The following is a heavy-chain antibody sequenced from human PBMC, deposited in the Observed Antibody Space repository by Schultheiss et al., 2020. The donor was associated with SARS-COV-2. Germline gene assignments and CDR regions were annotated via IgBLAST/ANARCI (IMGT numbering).Heavy chain of an antibody. CDR1: GGSFSGYY. Sequence: SETLSLTCAVYGGSFSGYYWSWIRQPPGKGLEWIGSVSYSGTTYHNPSLESRVTISIDTSKKQFSLRLNSVTAADTAVYYCARDQDYGRNAFDIWGQGTMVTVSS. CDR2: VSYSGTT. V-gene: IGHV4-34*01. CDR3: ARDQDYGRNAFDI. D-gene: IGHD4/OR15-4a*01. J-gene: IGHJ3*02.